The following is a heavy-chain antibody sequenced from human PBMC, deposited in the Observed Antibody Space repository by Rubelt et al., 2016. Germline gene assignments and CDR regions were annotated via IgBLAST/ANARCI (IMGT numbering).Heavy chain of an antibody. J-gene: IGHJ6*02. D-gene: IGHD3-10*01. CDR3: ARSSTGNAMDV. CDR1: GYTFTSYD. CDR2: VTPNNGVT. V-gene: IGHV1-2*06. Sequence: QVQLVQSGAEVKKPGASVKVSCKASGYTFTSYDINWVRQAPGQGLEWVGRVTPNNGVTNYAQKFHGRVTMTMDTSISTAYMELSSLLSDDTALYYWARSSTGNAMDVWGQGTTVTVSS.